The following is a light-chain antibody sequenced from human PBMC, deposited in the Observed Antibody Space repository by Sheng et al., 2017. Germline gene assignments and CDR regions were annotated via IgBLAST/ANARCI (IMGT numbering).Light chain of an antibody. CDR3: YSRVSSANQWV. V-gene: IGLV3-19*01. CDR2: DKN. Sequence: SYELTQDAAVSVALGQTVRVTCQGDILRRYYATWYQQKPGQAPVVVIYDKNSRPSGIPDRFSGSSSGGTSSLTITGAQAEDEADYYCYSRVSSANQWVFGGGTKLTVL. J-gene: IGLJ3*02. CDR1: ILRRYY.